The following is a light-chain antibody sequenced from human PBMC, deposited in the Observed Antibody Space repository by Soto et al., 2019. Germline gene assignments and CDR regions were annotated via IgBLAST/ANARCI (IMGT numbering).Light chain of an antibody. Sequence: QTVVTQEPSFSVSPGRTVTLTCGLSSGSDSTLSYPSWYQQTPGQAPRTLIYSTDFRSSGVPDRFSGSILGNKAALTITGAQADDESDYYCTLYMGSGIWVFGGGTKLTVL. J-gene: IGLJ3*02. CDR2: STD. CDR3: TLYMGSGIWV. CDR1: SGSDSTLSY. V-gene: IGLV8-61*01.